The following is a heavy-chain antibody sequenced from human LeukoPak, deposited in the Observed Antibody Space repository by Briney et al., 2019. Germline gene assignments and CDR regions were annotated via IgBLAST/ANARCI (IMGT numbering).Heavy chain of an antibody. CDR2: IYTRGST. V-gene: IGHV4-4*07. J-gene: IGHJ4*02. Sequence: SSETLSRTCTVSGVSISSFYWNWIRQPAGKGLEWIGRIYTRGSTNYNPSLKSRVTMSVDTSKNQLSLKLRSVTAADTAVYYCARVTTGSYYSDHWGQGTLVTVSS. D-gene: IGHD1-26*01. CDR1: GVSISSFY. CDR3: ARVTTGSYYSDH.